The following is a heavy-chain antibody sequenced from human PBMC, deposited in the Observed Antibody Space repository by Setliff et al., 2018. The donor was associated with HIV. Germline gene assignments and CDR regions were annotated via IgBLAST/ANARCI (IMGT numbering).Heavy chain of an antibody. CDR1: NYSISSGYY. CDR2: IYHTGNT. Sequence: KPSETLSLTCTVSNYSISSGYYWGWLRQSPGKGLEWIGTIYHTGNTYYNPSLKSRVTISVDPSKNQFSLKLTSLTAADTAVYYCARGGTSSNWFDPWGQGTLVTVSS. D-gene: IGHD2-2*01. CDR3: ARGGTSSNWFDP. V-gene: IGHV4-38-2*02. J-gene: IGHJ5*02.